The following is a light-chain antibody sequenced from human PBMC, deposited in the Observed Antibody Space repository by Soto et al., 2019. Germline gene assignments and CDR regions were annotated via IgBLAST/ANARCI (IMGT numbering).Light chain of an antibody. Sequence: DIQMTQSPSSLSASVGDRVSITCRASQTISNYVNWYQQKPGKAPKLLISPVSSFRSDVPSRFSGSGSGTDFTLTISSLQPEDFATYYCQQGYSAPLTFGGGTKVEIK. V-gene: IGKV1-39*01. CDR2: PVS. CDR1: QTISNY. J-gene: IGKJ4*01. CDR3: QQGYSAPLT.